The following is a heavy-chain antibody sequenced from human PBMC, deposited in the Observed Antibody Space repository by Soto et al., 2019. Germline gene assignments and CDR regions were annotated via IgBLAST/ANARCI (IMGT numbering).Heavy chain of an antibody. Sequence: QVQLQESGPGLVKPSQTLSLTCTVSGGSISSGGYYWSWIRQHPGKGLEWIGYIYYSGSTYYNPSRKSRVTISVGTSKNQFTLKLSSVTAADTAVYYCARTSYDSSGTAADPWGQGTLVTVSS. V-gene: IGHV4-31*03. CDR2: IYYSGST. CDR3: ARTSYDSSGTAADP. CDR1: GGSISSGGYY. J-gene: IGHJ5*02. D-gene: IGHD3-22*01.